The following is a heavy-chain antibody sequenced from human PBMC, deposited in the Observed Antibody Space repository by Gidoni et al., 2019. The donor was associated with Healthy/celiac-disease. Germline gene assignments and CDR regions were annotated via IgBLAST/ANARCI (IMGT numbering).Heavy chain of an antibody. CDR1: GFTFSSYV. CDR2: ISGSGGST. Sequence: EVQLLESGGGLVQPGGSLRLSSAASGFTFSSYVMSSFRQAPGKGLEWVSAISGSGGSTYYADSVKGRFTIARDNSKNKLYLQMNSLRAEDTAVYYCAKKWSGSFTPSDYWGQGTLVTVSS. CDR3: AKKWSGSFTPSDY. D-gene: IGHD1-26*01. V-gene: IGHV3-23*01. J-gene: IGHJ4*02.